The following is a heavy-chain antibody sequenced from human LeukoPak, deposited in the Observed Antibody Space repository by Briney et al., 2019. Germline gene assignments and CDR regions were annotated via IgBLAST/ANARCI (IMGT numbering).Heavy chain of an antibody. V-gene: IGHV3-53*01. D-gene: IGHD3-10*01. J-gene: IGHJ6*02. CDR3: ARAATYGSGYYYYGMDV. CDR1: GFIFTNYF. Sequence: GGSLRLSCAASGFIFTNYFMSWVRQAPGKGLEWVSVIYSGGSTYYADSVKGRFTISRDNSKNTLYLQMNSLRAEDTAVYYCARAATYGSGYYYYGMDVWGQGTTVTVSS. CDR2: IYSGGST.